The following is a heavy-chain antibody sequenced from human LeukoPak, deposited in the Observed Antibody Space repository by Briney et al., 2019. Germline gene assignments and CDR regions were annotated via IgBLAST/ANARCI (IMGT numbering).Heavy chain of an antibody. CDR1: GFTFSTYT. CDR2: ISSSGTYT. V-gene: IGHV3-21*06. CDR3: ARGTADHPISEVSVPMDT. Sequence: GGSLRLSCEASGFTFSTYTMNWVRRAPGKGREWVSSISSSGTYTYYADSVKGRFTISRDNAKNSMYLQMNRLRAEETSVYSCARGTADHPISEVSVPMDTWGQGTLVTVSS. D-gene: IGHD2-2*01. J-gene: IGHJ5*02.